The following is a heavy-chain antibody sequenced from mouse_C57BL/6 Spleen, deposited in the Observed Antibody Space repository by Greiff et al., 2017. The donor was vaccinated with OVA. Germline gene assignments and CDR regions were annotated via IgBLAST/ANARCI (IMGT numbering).Heavy chain of an antibody. CDR3: ARPLSSYAMDY. D-gene: IGHD6-1*01. J-gene: IGHJ4*01. V-gene: IGHV1-20*01. CDR1: GYSFTGYF. Sequence: DVKLQESGPELVKPGDSVKISCKASGYSFTGYFMNWVMQSHGKSLEWIGRINPYNGDTFYNQKFKGKATLTVDKSSSTAHMELRSLTSEDSAVYYCARPLSSYAMDYWGQGTSVTVSS. CDR2: INPYNGDT.